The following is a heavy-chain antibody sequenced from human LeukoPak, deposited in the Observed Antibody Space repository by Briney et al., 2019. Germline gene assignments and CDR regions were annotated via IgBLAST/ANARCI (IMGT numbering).Heavy chain of an antibody. Sequence: GGSLRLSCAASGFTFSSYEMNWVRQAPGKGLEWVSYISSSGSTIYYADSVKGRFTISRDNAKNSLYLQMNSLRAEDTAVYYCARDADDFWSGYFTPYYFDYWGQGTLVTVSS. CDR2: ISSSGSTI. D-gene: IGHD3-3*01. CDR3: ARDADDFWSGYFTPYYFDY. CDR1: GFTFSSYE. V-gene: IGHV3-48*03. J-gene: IGHJ4*02.